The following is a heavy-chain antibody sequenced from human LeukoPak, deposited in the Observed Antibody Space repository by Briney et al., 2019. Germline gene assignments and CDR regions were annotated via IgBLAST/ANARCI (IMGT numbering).Heavy chain of an antibody. D-gene: IGHD4-11*01. CDR1: GFTFSSYG. Sequence: GGSLRLSCAASGFTFSSYGMHWVRQAPGKGLEWVAVIWYDGSNKYYADSVKGRFTISRDNSKNTLYLQMNSLRAEDTAVYYCARATWARYSNYEDYWGQGTLVTVSS. CDR2: IWYDGSNK. CDR3: ARATWARYSNYEDY. J-gene: IGHJ4*02. V-gene: IGHV3-33*01.